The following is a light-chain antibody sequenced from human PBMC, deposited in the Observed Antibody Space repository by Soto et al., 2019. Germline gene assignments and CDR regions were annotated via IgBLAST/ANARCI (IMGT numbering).Light chain of an antibody. V-gene: IGKV3-11*01. CDR2: DAS. CDR1: QSVSSY. CDR3: QQRSNWPVT. J-gene: IGKJ1*01. Sequence: ESVLTQSAATLSLSPGEGATLSCRASQSVSSYLAWYQQKPGQAPRLLIYDASNRATGIPARFSGSGSGTDFTLIISSLEPEDFAVYYCQQRSNWPVTFGLGTKVDIK.